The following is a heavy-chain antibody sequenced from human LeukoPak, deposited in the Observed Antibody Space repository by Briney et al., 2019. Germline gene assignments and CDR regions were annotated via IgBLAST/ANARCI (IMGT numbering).Heavy chain of an antibody. CDR3: ARGIGGSDS. CDR1: RFTVSSTY. J-gene: IGHJ4*02. Sequence: GGSLRLSCAASRFTVSSTYMSWVRQAPGRGLEWVSVISSGGGVYYADSVQGRFTISRHNSRNILYLQMNSLKSEDTAVYYCARGIGGSDSWGQGTLVTVSS. CDR2: ISSGGGV. D-gene: IGHD3-10*01. V-gene: IGHV3-53*04.